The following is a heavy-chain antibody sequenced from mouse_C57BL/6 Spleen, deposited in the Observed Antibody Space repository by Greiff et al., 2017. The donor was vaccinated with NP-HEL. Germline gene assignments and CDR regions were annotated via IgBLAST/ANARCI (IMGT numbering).Heavy chain of an antibody. Sequence: QVQLQQSGPDLVKPGASVKLSCKASGYTFTSYDINWLNQRPGQGLEWSGWYYPSDGSTKYNEKFKGKATLTVDTSSSTAYMELHRLTTEDSAVYICARWYTTVNICGWGKGATLTVAS. J-gene: IGHJ2*01. V-gene: IGHV1-85*01. CDR3: ARWYTTVNICG. CDR1: GYTFTSYD. D-gene: IGHD1-1*01. CDR2: YYPSDGST.